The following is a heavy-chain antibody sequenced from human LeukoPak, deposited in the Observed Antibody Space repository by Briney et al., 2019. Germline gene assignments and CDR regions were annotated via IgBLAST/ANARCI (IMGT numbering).Heavy chain of an antibody. CDR2: ISSSSSYI. D-gene: IGHD3-10*01. V-gene: IGHV3-21*01. CDR3: ARDHGSGSYPYYMDV. CDR1: GFTFSSYA. Sequence: GGSLRLSCAASGFTFSSYAMSWVRQAPGKGLEWVSSISSSSSYIYYADSVKGRFTISRDNAKNSLYLQMNSLRAEDTAVYYCARDHGSGSYPYYMDVWGKGTTVTVSS. J-gene: IGHJ6*03.